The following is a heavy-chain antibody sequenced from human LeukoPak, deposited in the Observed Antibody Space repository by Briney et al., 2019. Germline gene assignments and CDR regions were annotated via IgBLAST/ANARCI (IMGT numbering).Heavy chain of an antibody. CDR3: TRVGYIDEGIDY. Sequence: GGSLRLSCVASGFPFSSYWMTWVRQAPGKGLEWVANIKQDGSKKSYVDSVKGRFTISRDNAKNSLYLQMNSLRAEDTAIYYCTRVGYIDEGIDYWGQGTLATVSS. V-gene: IGHV3-7*04. J-gene: IGHJ4*02. D-gene: IGHD5-24*01. CDR2: IKQDGSKK. CDR1: GFPFSSYW.